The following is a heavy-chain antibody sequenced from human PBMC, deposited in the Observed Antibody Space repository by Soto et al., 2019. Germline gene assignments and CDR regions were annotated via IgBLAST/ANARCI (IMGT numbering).Heavy chain of an antibody. Sequence: GASVKVSCKASGGTFSSYAISWVRQAPGQGLEWMGGIIPIFGTANYAQKFQGRVTITADESTSTAYMELSSLRSEETAVYYCASERRGGSSNFDYWGQGTLVTVSS. D-gene: IGHD6-6*01. CDR2: IIPIFGTA. J-gene: IGHJ4*02. CDR3: ASERRGGSSNFDY. CDR1: GGTFSSYA. V-gene: IGHV1-69*13.